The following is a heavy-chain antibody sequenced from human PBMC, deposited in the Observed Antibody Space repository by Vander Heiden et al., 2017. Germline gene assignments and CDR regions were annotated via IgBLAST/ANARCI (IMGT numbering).Heavy chain of an antibody. V-gene: IGHV3-23*01. CDR3: AKDQRL. Sequence: EVHLLESGGGLVQPGGSLRLACVVSGFTFSTYAMSWVRQAPGKGLEWVSAISGLGDSTYYADSVKGRFTISRDNSKNTLYLQMNSLRGEDTAVYYCAKDQRLGGPGTLVTVSS. CDR1: GFTFSTYA. CDR2: ISGLGDST. D-gene: IGHD6-25*01. J-gene: IGHJ4*02.